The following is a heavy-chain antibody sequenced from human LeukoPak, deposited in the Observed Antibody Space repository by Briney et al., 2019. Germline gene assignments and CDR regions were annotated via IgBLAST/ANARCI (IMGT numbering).Heavy chain of an antibody. J-gene: IGHJ6*02. Sequence: GGSLRLSCAASGFTFSSYTMSWVRQAPGKGLEWVSAISGSGGSTYYADSAKGRFTISRDNSKNTLYLQMNSLRAEDTAVYYCAKWNGVHMVRGVPHYGMDVWGQGTTVTVSS. V-gene: IGHV3-23*01. D-gene: IGHD3-10*01. CDR3: AKWNGVHMVRGVPHYGMDV. CDR1: GFTFSSYT. CDR2: ISGSGGST.